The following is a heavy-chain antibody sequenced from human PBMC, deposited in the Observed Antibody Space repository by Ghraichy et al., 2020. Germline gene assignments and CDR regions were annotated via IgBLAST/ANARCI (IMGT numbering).Heavy chain of an antibody. J-gene: IGHJ2*01. CDR1: GFTVSNYG. CDR2: ISKSDDRT. Sequence: GGSLRLSCAVSGFTVSNYGMSWVRQAPGKGLEWVSSISKSDDRTYYTDSVKGRFTISRDNSNNVLYLQMRSLRGEDTAVYYCARCTPSYYAYCIRHRPRDRGNDWYFDLWGRGTLVTVSS. V-gene: IGHV3-23*01. CDR3: ARCTPSYYAYCIRHRPRDRGNDWYFDL. D-gene: IGHD2-21*01.